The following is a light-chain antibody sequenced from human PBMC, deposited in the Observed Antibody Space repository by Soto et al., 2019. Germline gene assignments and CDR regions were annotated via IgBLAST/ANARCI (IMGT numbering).Light chain of an antibody. V-gene: IGKV1-5*03. Sequence: DIQMTQSPSTLSVSVGDRVTITCRASQTISSWLAWYQQKPGKAPKLLIYKASTLTSGVPSRFSGSGSGTEFTLTISSLQPDDFATYYCQHYSSYSEAFGQGTKVELK. J-gene: IGKJ1*01. CDR3: QHYSSYSEA. CDR2: KAS. CDR1: QTISSW.